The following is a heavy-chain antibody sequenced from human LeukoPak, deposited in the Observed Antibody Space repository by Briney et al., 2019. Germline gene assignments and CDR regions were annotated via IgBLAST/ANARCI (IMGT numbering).Heavy chain of an antibody. V-gene: IGHV1-8*01. CDR1: GYTFTSYD. CDR2: MNPNSGNT. CDR3: ARARITIFGVVNYYYYGMDV. D-gene: IGHD3-3*01. Sequence: ASVKVSCKASGYTFTSYDINWVRQATGQGLEWMGWMNPNSGNTGYAQKFQGRVTMTRNTSISTAYMELGSLRSADTAVYYCARARITIFGVVNYYYYGMDVWGQGTTVTVSS. J-gene: IGHJ6*02.